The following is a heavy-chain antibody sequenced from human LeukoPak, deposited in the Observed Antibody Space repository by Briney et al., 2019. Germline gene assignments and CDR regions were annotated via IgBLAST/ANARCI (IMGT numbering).Heavy chain of an antibody. Sequence: PGGSLRLSCAASGFTFSSYEMNWVRQAPGKGLEWVSYISSSGSTIYYADSVKGRFTISRDNAKNSLYLQMNSLRAEDTAVYYCAKDPIDWGTIYFDYWGQGTLVTVSS. V-gene: IGHV3-48*03. J-gene: IGHJ4*02. CDR3: AKDPIDWGTIYFDY. CDR2: ISSSGSTI. CDR1: GFTFSSYE. D-gene: IGHD3-9*01.